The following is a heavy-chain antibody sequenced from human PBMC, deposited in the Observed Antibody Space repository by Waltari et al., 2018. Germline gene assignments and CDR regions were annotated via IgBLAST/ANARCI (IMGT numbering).Heavy chain of an antibody. J-gene: IGHJ4*02. Sequence: QVQLVQSGAEVKKPGASVKVSCKASGYTFTSYYMHWVRQAPGQGLEWMGIINPSGGSASYAQKFQGRVSMTRDTSTSTVYMELSSLRSEDTAVYYCARKAIAARFDYWGQGTLVTVSS. CDR3: ARKAIAARFDY. CDR2: INPSGGSA. V-gene: IGHV1-46*01. CDR1: GYTFTSYY. D-gene: IGHD6-6*01.